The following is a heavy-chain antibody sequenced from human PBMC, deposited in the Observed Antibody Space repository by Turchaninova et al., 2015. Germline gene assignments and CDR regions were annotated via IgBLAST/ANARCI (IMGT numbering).Heavy chain of an antibody. J-gene: IGHJ3*02. CDR1: GYVIRRVYY. V-gene: IGHV4-38-2*01. CDR2: AYYGGNT. D-gene: IGHD5-24*01. Sequence: QVQLQESGPGLVKPSETRSLPCAVPGYVIRRVYYWGWFRDPPGKGREWIGVAYYGGNTYYTPSLKSRVTILGDTSKNQFSLNLTFVTAADTAVYYCARQANYAFEIWGQGTMVTVSS. CDR3: ARQANYAFEI.